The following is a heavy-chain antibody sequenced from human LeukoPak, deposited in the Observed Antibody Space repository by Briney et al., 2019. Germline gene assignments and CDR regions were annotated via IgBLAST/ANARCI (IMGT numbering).Heavy chain of an antibody. CDR1: GGSFSGYY. V-gene: IGHV4-34*01. CDR3: ARRCHDYGDYYFDY. J-gene: IGHJ4*02. Sequence: PSETLSLTCAVYGGSFSGYYWSWIRQPPGKGLEWIGEINHSGSTNYNPSLKSRVTISVDTSKNQFSLKLSSVTAADTAVYCCARRCHDYGDYYFDYWGQGTLVTVSS. CDR2: INHSGST. D-gene: IGHD4-17*01.